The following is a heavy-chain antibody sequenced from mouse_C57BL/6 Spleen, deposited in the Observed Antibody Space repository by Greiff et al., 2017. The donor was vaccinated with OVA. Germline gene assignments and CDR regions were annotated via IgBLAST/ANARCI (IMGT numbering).Heavy chain of an antibody. CDR3: ARGDDYDGRGFDY. CDR1: GFTFSDYG. D-gene: IGHD2-4*01. CDR2: ISSGSSTI. Sequence: VQLKESGGGLVKPGGSLKLSCAASGFTFSDYGMHWVRQAPEKGLEWVAYISSGSSTIYYADTEKGRFTISRDNAKNTLFLQMTSLRSEDTAMYYCARGDDYDGRGFDYWGQGTTLTVSS. V-gene: IGHV5-17*01. J-gene: IGHJ2*01.